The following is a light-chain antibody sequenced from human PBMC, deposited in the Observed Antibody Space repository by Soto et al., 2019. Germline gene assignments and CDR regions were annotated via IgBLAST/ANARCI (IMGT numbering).Light chain of an antibody. CDR1: QNIGTR. CDR3: PQYNYSSPT. V-gene: IGKV1-5*01. CDR2: DAS. J-gene: IGKJ1*01. Sequence: VPLTQSPYTLTASVGDRVNITCRASQNIGTRLAWYQHKPGKAPYLXICDASSLEGWAPSRFGCSGAGTECTLTISSLQPDDVAADYCPQYNYSSPTFGQGTKVDIK.